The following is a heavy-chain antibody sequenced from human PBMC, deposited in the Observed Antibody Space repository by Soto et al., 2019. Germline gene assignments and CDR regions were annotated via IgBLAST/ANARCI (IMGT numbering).Heavy chain of an antibody. J-gene: IGHJ6*02. D-gene: IGHD4-17*01. CDR2: ISYDGSNK. V-gene: IGHV3-30*18. CDR1: GFTFSSYG. Sequence: QVQLVESGGGVVQPGRSLRLSCAASGFTFSSYGMHWVRQAPGKGLEWVAVISYDGSNKYYADSVKGRFTISRDNSKNTLDLQMNSLRAEDTAVYYCAKDKPPDSGGWYYYYGMDVWGQGTTVTVSS. CDR3: AKDKPPDSGGWYYYYGMDV.